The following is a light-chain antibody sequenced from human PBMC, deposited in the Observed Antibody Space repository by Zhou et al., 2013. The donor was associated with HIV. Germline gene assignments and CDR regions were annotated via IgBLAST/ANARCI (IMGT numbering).Light chain of an antibody. J-gene: IGKJ1*01. CDR2: GVS. CDR1: LGISNS. Sequence: DIQMTQSPSSLSASVGDRVTITCRASLGISNSLAWYQQKPGKAPKLLIYGVSSLQSGVPSRFSGSGSGADFTLTISSLQPEDVATYYCQQSYSLPRTFGQGPRWKSN. V-gene: IGKV1-39*01. CDR3: QQSYSLPRT.